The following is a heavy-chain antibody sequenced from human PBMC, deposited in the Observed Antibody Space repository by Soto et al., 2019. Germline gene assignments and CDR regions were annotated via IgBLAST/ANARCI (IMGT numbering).Heavy chain of an antibody. CDR3: ARDTGPNGYNYYYFGMDV. D-gene: IGHD5-18*01. CDR2: ISYDGSDK. CDR1: GFTFSNYA. J-gene: IGHJ6*02. Sequence: GGSLRHSCAASGFTFSNYAMHWVRQAPGKGLEWVAVISYDGSDKYNANSVKGRFTISRDNSKNTLYLQMNSLRAEDTAVYYCARDTGPNGYNYYYFGMDVWGQGTTVTVSS. V-gene: IGHV3-30-3*01.